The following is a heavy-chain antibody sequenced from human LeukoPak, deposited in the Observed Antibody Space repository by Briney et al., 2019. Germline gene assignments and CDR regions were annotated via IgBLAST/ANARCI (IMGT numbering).Heavy chain of an antibody. Sequence: GGSLRLSCAASGFTFSSYSMNWVRQPPGKGLEWVSFISKDGANVYYGDPVRGRFTISRDNAKNSIHLQMSGLRAEDSAVYCVRGDGDLFDFWGQGTLVSVSS. CDR1: GFTFSSYS. D-gene: IGHD4-17*01. CDR2: ISKDGANV. J-gene: IGHJ4*02. V-gene: IGHV3-21*06. CDR3: RGDGDLFDF.